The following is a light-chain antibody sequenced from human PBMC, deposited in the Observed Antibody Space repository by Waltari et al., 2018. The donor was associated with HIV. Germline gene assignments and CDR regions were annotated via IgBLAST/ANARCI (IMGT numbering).Light chain of an antibody. V-gene: IGLV3-1*01. J-gene: IGLJ2*01. CDR3: QAWDSSSAVV. CDR1: ILGDTY. Sequence: SYELTQSPSVSVSPGPTASITCSGDILGDTYVSWYQQKPGQSPVLVIYQSSKRPSEIPERFSGSNSGDTATLTISGTQAVDEADYYCQAWDSSSAVVFGGGTKLTVL. CDR2: QSS.